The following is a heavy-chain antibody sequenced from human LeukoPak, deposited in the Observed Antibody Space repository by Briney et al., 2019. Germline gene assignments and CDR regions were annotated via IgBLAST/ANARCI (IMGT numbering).Heavy chain of an antibody. J-gene: IGHJ6*03. CDR3: AREGYYYYYMDV. V-gene: IGHV3-48*03. CDR1: GFTFSSYE. Sequence: GGSLRLSCAASGFTFSSYEMNWVRQAPGKGLEWVSYISSNGSTIYYADSVKGRFTISRDNAKNSLYLQMNSLRAEDTAVYYCAREGYYYYYMDVWGKGTTVTVSS. CDR2: ISSNGSTI.